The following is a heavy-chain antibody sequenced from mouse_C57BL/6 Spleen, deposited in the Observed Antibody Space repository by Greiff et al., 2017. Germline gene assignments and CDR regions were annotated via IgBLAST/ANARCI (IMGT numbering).Heavy chain of an antibody. D-gene: IGHD5-2*01. Sequence: VQLQQSGPELVKPGASVKISCKASGYAFSSSWMNWVQQRPGKGLEWIGRIYPGDGDTNYTGKFKGKDTLTADKTSSTAYMQLSSLTSEDSAVYFCARRRNNYYAMDYWGQGTSVTVSS. J-gene: IGHJ4*01. CDR1: GYAFSSSW. V-gene: IGHV1-82*01. CDR3: ARRRNNYYAMDY. CDR2: IYPGDGDT.